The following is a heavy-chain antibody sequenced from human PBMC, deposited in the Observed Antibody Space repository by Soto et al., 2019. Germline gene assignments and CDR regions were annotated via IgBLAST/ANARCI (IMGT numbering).Heavy chain of an antibody. Sequence: QVQLQESGPGLVKPSQTLSLTCTVSGGSISSGGYYWSWIRQHPGKGLEWIGYIYYSGSTYYNPSLKSRVTISVDTSKHQFSLKLCPVTAADTPVYYCARSLRVAAAGPFDYWGQGTLVTVSS. CDR3: ARSLRVAAAGPFDY. CDR2: IYYSGST. CDR1: GGSISSGGYY. V-gene: IGHV4-31*03. J-gene: IGHJ4*02. D-gene: IGHD6-13*01.